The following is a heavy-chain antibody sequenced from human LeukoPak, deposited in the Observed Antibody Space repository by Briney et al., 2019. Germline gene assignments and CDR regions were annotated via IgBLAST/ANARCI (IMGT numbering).Heavy chain of an antibody. CDR2: IYSGGST. CDR1: GFTVSSNY. Sequence: PGGSLRLSCAASGFTVSSNYMSRVREAPGKGLEWVSVIYSGGSTYYADSVKGRFTISRDNSKNTLYLQMNSLRAEDTAVYYCARRSDYVGFDPWGQGTLVTVSS. CDR3: ARRSDYVGFDP. D-gene: IGHD4-17*01. V-gene: IGHV3-53*01. J-gene: IGHJ5*02.